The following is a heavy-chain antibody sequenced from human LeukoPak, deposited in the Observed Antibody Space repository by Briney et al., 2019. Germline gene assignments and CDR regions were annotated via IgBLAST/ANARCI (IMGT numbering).Heavy chain of an antibody. V-gene: IGHV3-48*01. CDR3: AISREYRYGHPYYFDD. J-gene: IGHJ4*02. CDR2: ITYSSSTI. CDR1: GFTFSSYS. Sequence: GGSLRLSCAASGFTFSSYSMSWDRQAPGKGLEWVSYITYSSSTIYYADSVKGRFTISIDNAKNSLYLQMNSLRAEDTAVCYCAISREYRYGHPYYFDDWGQGTLVTVSS. D-gene: IGHD5-18*01.